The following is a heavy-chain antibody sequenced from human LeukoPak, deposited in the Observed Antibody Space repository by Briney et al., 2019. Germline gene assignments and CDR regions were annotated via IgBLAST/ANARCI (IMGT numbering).Heavy chain of an antibody. V-gene: IGHV1-46*01. D-gene: IGHD3-16*01. Sequence: ASVKVSCKASGYTFTSYGISWVRQAPGQGLEWMGIINPSGGSTSYAQKFQGRVTMTRDMSTSTVYMELSSLRSEDTAVYYCARDQVGGFWGYWGQGTLVTVSS. CDR3: ARDQVGGFWGY. CDR2: INPSGGST. CDR1: GYTFTSYG. J-gene: IGHJ4*02.